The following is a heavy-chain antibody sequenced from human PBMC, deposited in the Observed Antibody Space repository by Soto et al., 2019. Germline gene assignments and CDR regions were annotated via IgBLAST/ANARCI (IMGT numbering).Heavy chain of an antibody. V-gene: IGHV1-3*05. CDR2: INAGNGNT. D-gene: IGHD4-17*01. Sequence: QVQLVQSGAEEKKPGASVKVSCKASGYTFTSYAMHWVRQAPGQRLEWMGWINAGNGNTKYSQKFQGRVTITRDTSASTAYMELSSLRSEDTAVYYCARDGYGAYVDYYYYYGMDVWGQGTTVTVSS. J-gene: IGHJ6*02. CDR1: GYTFTSYA. CDR3: ARDGYGAYVDYYYYYGMDV.